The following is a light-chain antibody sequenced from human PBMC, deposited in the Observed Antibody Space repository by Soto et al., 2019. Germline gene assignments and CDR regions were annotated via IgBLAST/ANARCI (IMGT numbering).Light chain of an antibody. CDR3: SSYTSSSTRV. CDR1: SSDVGGYNY. Sequence: QSALTQPASVSGSPGQSITISCTGTSSDVGGYNYVSWYQQHPGKAPKLMIYEVSNRPSGVSNRFSVSKSGNTAYLTISGLQAEDEADYCCSSYTSSSTRVFGGGTKLTVL. CDR2: EVS. V-gene: IGLV2-14*01. J-gene: IGLJ3*02.